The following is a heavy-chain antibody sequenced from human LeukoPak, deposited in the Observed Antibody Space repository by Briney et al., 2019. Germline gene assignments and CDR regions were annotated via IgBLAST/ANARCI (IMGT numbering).Heavy chain of an antibody. V-gene: IGHV1-69*13. CDR2: IIPIFGTA. CDR3: ARPRWEYCSSTSCFDY. Sequence: SVKVSRKASGGTFSSYAISWVRQAPGQGLEWMGGIIPIFGTANYAQKFQGRVTITADESTSTAYMELSSLRSEDTAVYYCARPRWEYCSSTSCFDYWGQGTLVTVSS. J-gene: IGHJ4*02. CDR1: GGTFSSYA. D-gene: IGHD2-2*01.